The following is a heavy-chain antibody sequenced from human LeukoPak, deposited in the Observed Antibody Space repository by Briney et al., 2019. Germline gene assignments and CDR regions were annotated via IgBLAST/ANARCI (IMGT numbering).Heavy chain of an antibody. V-gene: IGHV4-59*08. D-gene: IGHD1-14*01. CDR2: IYYSGST. J-gene: IGHJ1*01. CDR1: GGSISSYY. Sequence: SETLSLTCTVSGGSISSYYWSWIRQPPGSGLQWIGYIYYSGSTNYNPSLKSRVTISVDTSKNQFSLKLTSVTAADTAVYYCARHLASNREYFQHWGQGTLVTVSS. CDR3: ARHLASNREYFQH.